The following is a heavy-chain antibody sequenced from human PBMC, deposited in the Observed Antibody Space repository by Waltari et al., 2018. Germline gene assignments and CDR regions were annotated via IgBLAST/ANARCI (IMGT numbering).Heavy chain of an antibody. V-gene: IGHV4-61*09. Sequence: QVQLQESGPGLVKPSQTLSLTCTVSGGSISSGSYYWSWIRQPAGKGLEWIGYIYTSGGTNYNPSLKSRVTISGDTSKNQFSLKLSSVTAADTAVYYCARVGPYYYDSSGAFDYWGQGTLVTVSS. CDR3: ARVGPYYYDSSGAFDY. D-gene: IGHD3-22*01. CDR1: GGSISSGSYY. J-gene: IGHJ4*02. CDR2: IYTSGGT.